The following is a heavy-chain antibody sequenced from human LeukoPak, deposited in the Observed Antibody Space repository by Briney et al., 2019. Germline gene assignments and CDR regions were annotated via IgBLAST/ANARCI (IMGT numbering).Heavy chain of an antibody. CDR1: GVSISSYY. Sequence: PSETLSLTCTVSGVSISSYYWSWIRQPPGKGLEWIGYIYYSGSTNYNPSLKSRVTISVDTSKNQFSLKLSSVTAADTAVYYCARGLGYCSGGSCPFDYWGQGTLVTVSS. CDR3: ARGLGYCSGGSCPFDY. CDR2: IYYSGST. D-gene: IGHD2-15*01. V-gene: IGHV4-59*01. J-gene: IGHJ4*02.